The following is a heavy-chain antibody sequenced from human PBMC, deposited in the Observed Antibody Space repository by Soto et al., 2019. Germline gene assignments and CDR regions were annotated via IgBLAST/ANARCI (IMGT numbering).Heavy chain of an antibody. CDR3: TTDGSFGGVVVAFHL. Sequence: EVQMVESGGGLVKPGGSLRLSCAVYGFSFRDAWMNWVRQAPGKGLEWVGRIKSKAAGGAIDYAAPVKGRFTISRDDSKDTLYLQINSLKTEDTAMYYCTTDGSFGGVVVAFHLWGQGTMLSVSS. CDR1: GFSFRDAW. V-gene: IGHV3-15*07. J-gene: IGHJ3*01. CDR2: IKSKAAGGAI. D-gene: IGHD3-10*01.